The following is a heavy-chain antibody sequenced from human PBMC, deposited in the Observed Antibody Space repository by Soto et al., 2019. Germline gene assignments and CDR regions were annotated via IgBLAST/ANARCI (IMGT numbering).Heavy chain of an antibody. CDR1: GGSISNHY. D-gene: IGHD1-1*01. V-gene: IGHV4-59*11. CDR2: IYYNGNT. J-gene: IGHJ4*02. Sequence: QVQLQESGPGLVKPSETLSLTCSVSGGSISNHYWSWIRQPPGKGLEWIGYIYYNGNTNYNPSLKSRDTMSEDTSRNQISLNLPPVTAADTAVYYCPGANWYSEYGGQGPLVTVSS. CDR3: PGANWYSEY.